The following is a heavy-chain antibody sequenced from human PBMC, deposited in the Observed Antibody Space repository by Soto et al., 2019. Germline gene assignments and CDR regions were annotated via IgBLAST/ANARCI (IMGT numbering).Heavy chain of an antibody. CDR2: ISAYNGNT. V-gene: IGHV1-18*01. CDR3: ARLGVGPAARDLRYYYCMYF. CDR1: GYTFTSYG. J-gene: IGHJ6*03. Sequence: QVQLVQSGAEVKKPGSSAKVSCKASGYTFTSYGISWVRQAPGQWLDWMGWISAYNGNTNYAQKLQGRVTITTDTSTSTASMELSSLRSDDTAVYYCARLGVGPAARDLRYYYCMYFWGKGTTVT. D-gene: IGHD2-2*01.